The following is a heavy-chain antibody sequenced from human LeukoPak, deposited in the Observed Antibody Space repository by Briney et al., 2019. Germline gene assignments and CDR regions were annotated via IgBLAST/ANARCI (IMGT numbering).Heavy chain of an antibody. CDR1: GYTFTGYY. V-gene: IGHV1-2*02. Sequence: GASVKVSCKASGYTFTGYYMHWVRQAPGQGLEWMGWINPNSGGTNYAQKFQGRVTMTRDTSISTAYMELSRLRSDDTAVYYCARDYSSSWYDYYYYMDVWGKGTTVTVSS. CDR3: ARDYSSSWYDYYYYMDV. CDR2: INPNSGGT. J-gene: IGHJ6*03. D-gene: IGHD6-13*01.